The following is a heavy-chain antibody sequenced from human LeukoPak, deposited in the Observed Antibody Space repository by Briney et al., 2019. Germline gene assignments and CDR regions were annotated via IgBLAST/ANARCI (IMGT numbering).Heavy chain of an antibody. J-gene: IGHJ4*02. D-gene: IGHD5-12*01. CDR2: IYYSGST. V-gene: IGHV4-59*01. Sequence: SETLSLTCTVSGGSISSYYWSWLRQPPWKGLEWIGYIYYSGSTNYNPSLKSRVTISVDTSKNQFSLKLSSVTAADTAVYYCARAYSGYDPEDYWGQGTLVTVSS. CDR3: ARAYSGYDPEDY. CDR1: GGSISSYY.